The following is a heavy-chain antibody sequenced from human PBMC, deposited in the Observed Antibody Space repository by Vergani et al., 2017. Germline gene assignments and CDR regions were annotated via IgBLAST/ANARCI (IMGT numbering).Heavy chain of an antibody. CDR3: ARDSPTIFFDY. CDR1: GGPISSYY. J-gene: IGHJ4*02. Sequence: QVQLQESGPGLVKPSETLSLTCTVSGGPISSYYWSWIRQPPGKGLEWIGYIYYSGSTNYNPSLKSRVTISVDTSKNQFSLKLSSVTAADTAVYYCARDSPTIFFDYWGQGTLVTVSS. CDR2: IYYSGST. V-gene: IGHV4-59*01. D-gene: IGHD3-3*01.